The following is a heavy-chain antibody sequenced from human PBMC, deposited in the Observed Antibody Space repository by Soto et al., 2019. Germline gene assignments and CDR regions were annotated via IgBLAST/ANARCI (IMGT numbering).Heavy chain of an antibody. CDR2: INHSGST. Sequence: QVQLQQWGAGLLKPSETLSLTCAVYGGSFSGYYWSWIRQPPGKGLEWIGEINHSGSTNYNPSLKSRVTISVDTSTNQFSLKLSSVTAADTVVYYCARDRNYYGSGSSGGTRRPYGMDVWGQGTTVTVSS. V-gene: IGHV4-34*01. CDR1: GGSFSGYY. J-gene: IGHJ6*02. D-gene: IGHD3-10*01. CDR3: ARDRNYYGSGSSGGTRRPYGMDV.